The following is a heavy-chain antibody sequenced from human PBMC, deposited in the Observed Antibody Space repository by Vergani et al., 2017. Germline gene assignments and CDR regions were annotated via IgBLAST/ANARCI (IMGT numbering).Heavy chain of an antibody. D-gene: IGHD3-16*01. CDR2: IYYSGST. CDR3: ARTIMITFGGVYYFDY. V-gene: IGHV4-38-2*01. Sequence: QVQLQESGPGLVKPSETLSLTCAVSGYSISSGYYWGWIRQPPGKGLEWIGYIYYSGSTYYNPSLKSLVTISVDTSKNQCSLKLSSVTAADTAVYYCARTIMITFGGVYYFDYWGQGTLVTVSS. J-gene: IGHJ4*02. CDR1: GYSISSGYY.